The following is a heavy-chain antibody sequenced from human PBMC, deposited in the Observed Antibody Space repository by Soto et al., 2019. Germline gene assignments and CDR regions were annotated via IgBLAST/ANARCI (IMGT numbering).Heavy chain of an antibody. V-gene: IGHV1-8*01. J-gene: IGHJ6*03. Sequence: ASVKVSCKASGYTFTSYDINWVRQATGQGLEWMGWMNPNSGNTGYAQKFQGRVTMTRNTSISTAYMELSSLRSEDTAMYYCARCRLVAMVLHPDYYYYYMDVWGKGTTVTVSS. D-gene: IGHD3-10*01. CDR3: ARCRLVAMVLHPDYYYYYMDV. CDR1: GYTFTSYD. CDR2: MNPNSGNT.